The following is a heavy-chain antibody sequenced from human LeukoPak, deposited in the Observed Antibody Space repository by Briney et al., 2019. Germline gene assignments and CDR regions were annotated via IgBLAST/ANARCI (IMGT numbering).Heavy chain of an antibody. CDR2: ISGSGGST. D-gene: IGHD4-17*01. Sequence: SLRLSXAASGFTFSSYAMSWVRQAPGKGLEWVSAISGSGGSTYYADSVKGRFTISRDNSKNTLYLQMNSLRAEDTAVYYCAKDLFYGDYEFDIWGQGTMVTVSS. J-gene: IGHJ3*02. CDR3: AKDLFYGDYEFDI. V-gene: IGHV3-23*01. CDR1: GFTFSSYA.